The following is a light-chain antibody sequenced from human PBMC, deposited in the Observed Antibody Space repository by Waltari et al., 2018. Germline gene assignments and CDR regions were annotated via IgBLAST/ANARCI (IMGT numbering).Light chain of an antibody. CDR3: LVWHSTTDHHGV. CDR1: NIGSKS. CDR2: YDS. V-gene: IGLV3-21*04. J-gene: IGLJ2*01. Sequence: SYVVTQSPSVSVAPGETARITCGGDNIGSKSVHWYQQRPGQAPVLVISYDSDRPSGSPGRFSGSNSGNTATLTISWVEADDEADYDCLVWHSTTDHHGVFGGGTKLTVL.